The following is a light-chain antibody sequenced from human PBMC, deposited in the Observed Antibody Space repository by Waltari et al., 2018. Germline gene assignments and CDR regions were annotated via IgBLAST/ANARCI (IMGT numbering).Light chain of an antibody. CDR2: WAS. Sequence: DIVMTQSPDSLAVSLGERATINRKPSQGILDGSNNRNSLAWYQQKPGQSPNLLIYWASTRESGVPDRFSGSGSGTDFSLTISSLQAEDVAVYYCQQYYRVPLTFGGGTKIEIK. CDR3: QQYYRVPLT. V-gene: IGKV4-1*01. J-gene: IGKJ4*01. CDR1: QGILDGSNNRNS.